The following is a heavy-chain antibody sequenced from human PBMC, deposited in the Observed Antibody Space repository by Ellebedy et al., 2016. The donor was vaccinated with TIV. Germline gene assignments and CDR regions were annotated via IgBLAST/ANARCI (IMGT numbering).Heavy chain of an antibody. V-gene: IGHV3-48*04. CDR3: ARDMAWGNERVNDALDI. Sequence: GGSLRLSCAASGFTFAPYAMNWVRQAPGKGLEWISYSSGSSLTIHYADSVKGRFTISRDNAKNSPYLQMSSLTAEDTAVYYCARDMAWGNERVNDALDIWGQGTMVTVSA. CDR2: SSGSSLTI. J-gene: IGHJ3*02. CDR1: GFTFAPYA. D-gene: IGHD7-27*01.